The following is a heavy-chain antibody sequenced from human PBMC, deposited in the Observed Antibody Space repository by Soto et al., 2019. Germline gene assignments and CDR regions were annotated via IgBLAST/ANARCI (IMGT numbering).Heavy chain of an antibody. CDR3: ARVERGTATTVVDAFDI. CDR1: GGSVNSGNYY. V-gene: IGHV4-61*01. J-gene: IGHJ3*02. D-gene: IGHD1-1*01. CDR2: MSHSGGT. Sequence: SETLSLTCAVFGGSVNSGNYYWSWIRQPPGKGMEWIGEMSHSGGTHFNPSLKSRVTISVDTSKNQFSLKMSSVTAADTALYYCARVERGTATTVVDAFDIWGPGTMVTVSS.